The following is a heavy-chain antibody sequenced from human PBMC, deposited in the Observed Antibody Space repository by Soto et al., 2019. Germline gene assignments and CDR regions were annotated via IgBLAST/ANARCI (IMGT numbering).Heavy chain of an antibody. D-gene: IGHD1-1*01. CDR2: IMPVFPTP. J-gene: IGHJ6*02. V-gene: IGHV1-69*12. CDR1: GGTFSTSA. CDR3: ARDKDRLQLGGNYSYILDV. Sequence: QVQLVQSGAEVKKPGSSVKVSCKASGGTFSTSAISWVRQAPGQGLEWVGGIMPVFPTPDYAQNFQGRVTTTADESTTTAYLELTSLRADDTAVYYCARDKDRLQLGGNYSYILDVWGQGTAITVSS.